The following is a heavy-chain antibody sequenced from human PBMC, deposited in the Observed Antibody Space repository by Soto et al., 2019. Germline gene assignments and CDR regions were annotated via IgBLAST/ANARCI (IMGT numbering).Heavy chain of an antibody. V-gene: IGHV3-7*04. CDR3: ARWFGESGVGG. CDR1: GFTFSSYW. D-gene: IGHD3-10*01. CDR2: IKQDGSEK. J-gene: IGHJ4*02. Sequence: EVQLVESGGGLVQPGGSLRLSCAASGFTFSSYWMTWVRQAPGKGLEWVANIKQDGSEKYYVDSVKGRFAISRDNAKNSLYLQMNSLRAEDTAVYYCARWFGESGVGGWGQGTLVTVSS.